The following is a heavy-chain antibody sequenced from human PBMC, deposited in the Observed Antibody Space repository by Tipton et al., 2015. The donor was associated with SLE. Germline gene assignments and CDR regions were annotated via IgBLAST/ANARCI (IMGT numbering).Heavy chain of an antibody. CDR1: GFTFSSYA. J-gene: IGHJ4*02. CDR2: IIDGAASS. CDR3: AKDVNTGYDFDS. V-gene: IGHV3-23*01. D-gene: IGHD5-12*01. Sequence: SLRLSCAASGFTFSSYAMSWVRQAPGKGLEWVSAIIDGAASSYYADSVKGRFTISRDNSKNTLYLQMNSLRAEDTALYYCAKDVNTGYDFDSWGQGTLVTVSS.